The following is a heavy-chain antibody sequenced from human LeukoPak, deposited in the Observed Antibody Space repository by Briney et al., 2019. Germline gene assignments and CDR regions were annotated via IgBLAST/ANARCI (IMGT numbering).Heavy chain of an antibody. D-gene: IGHD6-6*01. J-gene: IGHJ4*02. CDR1: GYTFTSYD. CDR2: MNPNSGNT. V-gene: IGHV1-8*03. Sequence: ASVKVSCKASGYTFTSYDINWVRQATGQGLEWMGWMNPNSGNTGYAQKFQGRDTITRNTSISTAYMELSSLRSEDTAVYYCATLEYSSSDGFDYWGQGTLVTVSS. CDR3: ATLEYSSSDGFDY.